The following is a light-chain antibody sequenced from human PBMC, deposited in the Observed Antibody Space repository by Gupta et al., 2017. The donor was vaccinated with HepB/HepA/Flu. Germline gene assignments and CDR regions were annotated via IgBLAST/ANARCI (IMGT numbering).Light chain of an antibody. CDR1: HSVSSNY. V-gene: IGKV3-20*01. Sequence: EIVLTQSPGTLSLSPGERATLSCMASHSVSSNYLAWYQQKPGQAPRLLIYGASSRATGIPDRFSGSGSGTDFTLTISRLEPEDFAVYYCQQYTTFGQGTKVEIK. J-gene: IGKJ1*01. CDR2: GAS. CDR3: QQYTT.